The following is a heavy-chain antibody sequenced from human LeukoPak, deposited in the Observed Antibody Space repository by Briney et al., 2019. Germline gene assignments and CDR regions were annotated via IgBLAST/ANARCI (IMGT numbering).Heavy chain of an antibody. CDR3: AKDYDFWSYVDY. V-gene: IGHV3-43*02. Sequence: TGGSLRLSCAASGFTFDAYAMHWVRHAPGKGLEWVSVISGDGSNTYYGDSVKGRFTISRDNSKNSLYLQMNSLTTEDTALYYCAKDYDFWSYVDYWGQGTLVAVSS. CDR2: ISGDGSNT. J-gene: IGHJ4*02. D-gene: IGHD3-3*01. CDR1: GFTFDAYA.